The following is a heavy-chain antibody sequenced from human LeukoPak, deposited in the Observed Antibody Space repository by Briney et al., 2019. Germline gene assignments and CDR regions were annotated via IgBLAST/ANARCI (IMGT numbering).Heavy chain of an antibody. D-gene: IGHD6-13*01. J-gene: IGHJ4*02. Sequence: GGPLRLSCAASGFTFSSYGMHWVRQAPGKGLEWVAVISYDGSNKYYADSVKGRFTISRDNSKNTLYLQMNSLRAEDTAVYYCAKDLWGYSSSWYEDYWGQGTLVIVSS. CDR2: ISYDGSNK. CDR3: AKDLWGYSSSWYEDY. CDR1: GFTFSSYG. V-gene: IGHV3-30*18.